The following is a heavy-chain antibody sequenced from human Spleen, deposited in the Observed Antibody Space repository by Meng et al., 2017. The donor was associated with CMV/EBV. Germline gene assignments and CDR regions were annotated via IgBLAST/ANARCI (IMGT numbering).Heavy chain of an antibody. J-gene: IGHJ4*02. CDR2: IYSDGST. D-gene: IGHD3-10*01. Sequence: GESLKISCVASGFIVSSSYMSWVRQAPGKGLEWVSVIYSDGSTYYADSVKGRFTISRDNSENTLNLQMNSLRAEDTAVYYCARDWCYGSGTYLVYWGQGTLVTVSS. V-gene: IGHV3-53*01. CDR3: ARDWCYGSGTYLVY. CDR1: GFIVSSSY.